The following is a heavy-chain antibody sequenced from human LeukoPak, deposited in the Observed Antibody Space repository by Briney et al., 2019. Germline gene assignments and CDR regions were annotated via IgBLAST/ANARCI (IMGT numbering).Heavy chain of an antibody. V-gene: IGHV4-34*01. J-gene: IGHJ4*02. CDR2: INHSGST. D-gene: IGHD3-22*01. CDR1: GGSFSGYY. CDR3: ARWYYDSSGYQFDY. Sequence: SETLSLTCAVYGGSFSGYYWSWIRQPPGKGLEWIGEINHSGSTNYNPSLKSRVTISVDTSKNQFSLKLSSVTAADTAVYYCARWYYDSSGYQFDYWGQGTLVTVSS.